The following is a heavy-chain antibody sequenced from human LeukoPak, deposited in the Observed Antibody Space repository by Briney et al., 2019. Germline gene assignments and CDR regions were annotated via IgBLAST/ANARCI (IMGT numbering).Heavy chain of an antibody. Sequence: ASVTVSCKASGYTFTSYGINWMRQAPGQGLEWLGLISGYTGQTNYVQKIQGRVTMTTDTSTNTAYMELRSLRSDDTAVYYCARGPGIAVAGVFDYWGQGSLVTVSS. CDR3: ARGPGIAVAGVFDY. V-gene: IGHV1-18*04. D-gene: IGHD6-19*01. J-gene: IGHJ4*02. CDR2: ISGYTGQT. CDR1: GYTFTSYG.